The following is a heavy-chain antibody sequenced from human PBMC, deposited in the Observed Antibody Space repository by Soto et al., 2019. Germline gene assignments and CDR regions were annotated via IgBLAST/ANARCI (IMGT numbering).Heavy chain of an antibody. Sequence: QVQLVQSGAEVKKPGSSVKVSCKASGGTFSSYAISWVRQAPGQGLEWMGGIIPIFGTANYAQKFQGRVTITADESTSTAYMELSSLRSEDTAVYYCAITIGLGFWSSYYAPKYNWFDPWGQGTLVTVSS. CDR3: AITIGLGFWSSYYAPKYNWFDP. CDR1: GGTFSSYA. J-gene: IGHJ5*02. V-gene: IGHV1-69*01. CDR2: IIPIFGTA. D-gene: IGHD3-3*01.